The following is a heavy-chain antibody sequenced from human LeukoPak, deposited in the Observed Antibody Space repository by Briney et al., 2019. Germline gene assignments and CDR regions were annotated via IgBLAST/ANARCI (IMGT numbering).Heavy chain of an antibody. D-gene: IGHD2/OR15-2a*01. CDR1: GXTFTSYA. Sequence: GASLRLSCAASGXTFTSYALDWVRQAPGKGLEWISVISGDGESTHYADSVKGRFTISGDNSKNTLYLQMNSLRAEDTAVYYCARDEYKADAYWGQGTLVTVSS. CDR2: ISGDGEST. J-gene: IGHJ4*02. CDR3: ARDEYKADAY. V-gene: IGHV3-23*01.